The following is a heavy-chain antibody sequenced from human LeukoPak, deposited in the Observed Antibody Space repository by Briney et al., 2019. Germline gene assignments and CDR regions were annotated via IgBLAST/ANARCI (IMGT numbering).Heavy chain of an antibody. V-gene: IGHV3-15*01. Sequence: PGGSLRLSCAASGFTFSNAWMRWVRQAPGKGLEWVGRIKRKSDGGTTDHAAPVKGRFTISRDDSKNTLYLQMNSLKTEDTAVCYCSTDLPYESGYWGQGTLVTVSS. J-gene: IGHJ4*02. CDR1: GFTFSNAW. D-gene: IGHD3-3*01. CDR2: IKRKSDGGTT. CDR3: STDLPYESGY.